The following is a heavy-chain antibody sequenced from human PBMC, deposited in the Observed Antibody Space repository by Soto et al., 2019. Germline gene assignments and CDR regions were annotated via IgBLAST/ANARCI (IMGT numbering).Heavy chain of an antibody. CDR3: ARDLGLGAAALFSDYYYGMDV. CDR2: ISSSSSYI. J-gene: IGHJ6*02. CDR1: GFTFSKAW. D-gene: IGHD6-13*01. V-gene: IGHV3-21*01. Sequence: GGSLRLSCTASGFTFSKAWMNWVRQAPGKGLEWVSSISSSSSYIYYADSVKGRFTISRDNAKNSLYLQMNSLRAEDTAVYYCARDLGLGAAALFSDYYYGMDVWGQGTTVTVSS.